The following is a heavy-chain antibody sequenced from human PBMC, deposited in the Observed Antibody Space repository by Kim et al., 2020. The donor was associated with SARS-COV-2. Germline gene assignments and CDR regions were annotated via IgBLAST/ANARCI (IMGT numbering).Heavy chain of an antibody. CDR1: GFIFSSYA. J-gene: IGHJ4*01. V-gene: IGHV3-23*01. CDR2: ITGSGGST. D-gene: IGHD3-22*01. Sequence: GGSLRLSCAASGFIFSSYAMSWVRQALGKGLEWVSAITGSGGSTYYADSVKGRFTISRDNSKNTLYLQMKSLRAEDTAVYYCAKDLGDITMIVAVELDYWGRITLVPVSS. CDR3: AKDLGDITMIVAVELDY.